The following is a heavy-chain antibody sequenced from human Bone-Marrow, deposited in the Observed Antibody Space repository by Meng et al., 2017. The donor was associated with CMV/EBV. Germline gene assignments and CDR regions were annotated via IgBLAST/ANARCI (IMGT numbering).Heavy chain of an antibody. J-gene: IGHJ4*02. V-gene: IGHV3-7*01. Sequence: GESLKISCAVSGLTFSSDWLSWVRQAPGKGLEWVANIKQDGSEKYYVDSVKGRFTISRDNAKNSLYLQMNSLRAEDTAVYYCARWRGSTSLDYWGQGTRVTVSS. CDR1: GLTFSSDW. D-gene: IGHD2-2*01. CDR3: ARWRGSTSLDY. CDR2: IKQDGSEK.